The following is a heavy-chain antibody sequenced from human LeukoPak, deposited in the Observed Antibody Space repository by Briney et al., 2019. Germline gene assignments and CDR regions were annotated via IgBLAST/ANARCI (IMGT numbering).Heavy chain of an antibody. Sequence: SETLSLTCAVYGGSFSGYYWSWIRQPPGKGLEWIGEINHSGSTNYNPSLKSRVTISVDTSKNQFSLKLSSVTAADTAVYYCARGGYSYGPDYYFDYWGQGTLVTVSS. D-gene: IGHD5-18*01. CDR2: INHSGST. J-gene: IGHJ4*02. V-gene: IGHV4-34*01. CDR3: ARGGYSYGPDYYFDY. CDR1: GGSFSGYY.